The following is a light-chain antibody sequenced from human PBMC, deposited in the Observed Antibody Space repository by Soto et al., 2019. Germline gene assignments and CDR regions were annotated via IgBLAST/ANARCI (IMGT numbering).Light chain of an antibody. V-gene: IGLV9-49*01. J-gene: IGLJ1*01. CDR2: VGTGGIVG. CDR3: GADHGSGSNFVYV. Sequence: QAVLTQPPSASASLGASVTLTSTLSSGYSNYKVDWYQQRPGKGPRFVMRVGTGGIVGSKGDGIPDRFSVLGSGLNRYLTIKNIQEEDESDYHCGADHGSGSNFVYVFGTGTKVTIL. CDR1: SGYSNYK.